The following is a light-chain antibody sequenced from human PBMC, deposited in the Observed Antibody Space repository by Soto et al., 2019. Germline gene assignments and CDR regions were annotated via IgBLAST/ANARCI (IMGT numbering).Light chain of an antibody. V-gene: IGLV1-44*01. Sequence: QSVLTQPPSASGTPGQRVTISCSGSSSNIGSNSVNWYQQLPGTAPKLLIYSNNQRPSGVPDRFSGSKSSTSASLAISGLQSEDEADYYCATWDDSLNRVFGSGTKLTVL. J-gene: IGLJ1*01. CDR2: SNN. CDR3: ATWDDSLNRV. CDR1: SSNIGSNS.